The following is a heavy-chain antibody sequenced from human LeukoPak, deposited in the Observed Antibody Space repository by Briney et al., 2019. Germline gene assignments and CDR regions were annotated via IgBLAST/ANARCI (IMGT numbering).Heavy chain of an antibody. J-gene: IGHJ4*02. CDR2: IIPIFGTA. CDR1: GGTFSSYA. Sequence: SVKVSCKASGGTFSSYAISWVRQAPGQGLEWMGGIIPIFGTANYAQKFQGRVTITADESTSTAYMELSSLRSEDTAVYYCTSQYSSSQRWGGNDYWGQGTLVTVSS. D-gene: IGHD6-13*01. V-gene: IGHV1-69*13. CDR3: TSQYSSSQRWGGNDY.